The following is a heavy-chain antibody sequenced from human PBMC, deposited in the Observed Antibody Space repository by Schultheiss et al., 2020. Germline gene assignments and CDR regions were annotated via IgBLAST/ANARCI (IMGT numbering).Heavy chain of an antibody. J-gene: IGHJ4*02. Sequence: SETLSLTCAVYGGSFSGYYWSWIRQPPGKGLEWIGSIYYSGSTYYNPSLKSRVTISVDTSKNQFSLKLGSVIAADTAVYYCTRGDVGAYFDYWGRGSLVTVSS. CDR3: TRGDVGAYFDY. D-gene: IGHD1-26*01. CDR2: IYYSGST. CDR1: GGSFSGYY. V-gene: IGHV4-34*01.